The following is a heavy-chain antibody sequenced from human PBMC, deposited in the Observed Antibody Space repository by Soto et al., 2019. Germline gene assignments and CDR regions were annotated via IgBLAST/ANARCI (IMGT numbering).Heavy chain of an antibody. V-gene: IGHV3-30*18. CDR2: ISYDGTNK. Sequence: QVQLVESGGGVVQPGRSLRLSCAASGLTFSSYGMHWVRQAPGKGLEWVAVISYDGTNKYYADSVKGRFTISRDNSKNXPYLQMNSLRAEDTAVYYCAKAIPRYNWNDGGVFDYWGQGSLVTVSS. D-gene: IGHD1-1*01. J-gene: IGHJ4*02. CDR1: GLTFSSYG. CDR3: AKAIPRYNWNDGGVFDY.